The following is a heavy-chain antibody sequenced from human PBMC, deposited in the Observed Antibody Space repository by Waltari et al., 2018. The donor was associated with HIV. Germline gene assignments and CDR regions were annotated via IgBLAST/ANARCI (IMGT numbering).Heavy chain of an antibody. D-gene: IGHD3-10*01. CDR2: FDPEDGET. J-gene: IGHJ4*02. CDR3: ATDLGLTMVRGVIIY. Sequence: QVQLVQSGAEVKKPGASVKVSCKVSGYPLTELSIHWVRQAPGKGLELIGGFDPEDGETIYAQKFQGRVTMTEDTSTDTAYMELSSLRSEDTAVYYCATDLGLTMVRGVIIYWGQGTLVTVSS. V-gene: IGHV1-24*01. CDR1: GYPLTELS.